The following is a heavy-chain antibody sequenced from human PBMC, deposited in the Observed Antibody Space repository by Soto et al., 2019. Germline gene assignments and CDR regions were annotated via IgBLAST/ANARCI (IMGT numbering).Heavy chain of an antibody. D-gene: IGHD2-2*01. CDR2: IYYSGST. J-gene: IGHJ5*02. Sequence: QLQLQESGPGLVKPSETLSLTCTVSGGSISSSSYYWGWIRQPPGKGLEWIGSIYYSGSTYYNPSLKSRVTISVDTSKNQFSLKLSSVTAADTAVYYCARPLPLGYCSSTSCLGAFDPWGQGTLVTVSS. V-gene: IGHV4-39*01. CDR3: ARPLPLGYCSSTSCLGAFDP. CDR1: GGSISSSSYY.